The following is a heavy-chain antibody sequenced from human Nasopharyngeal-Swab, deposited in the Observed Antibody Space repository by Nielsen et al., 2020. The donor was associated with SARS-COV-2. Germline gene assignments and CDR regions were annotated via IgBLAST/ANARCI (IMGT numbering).Heavy chain of an antibody. CDR3: TQGGGSSSRYWRN. CDR2: IQKDGNEK. CDR1: GFSFSSSW. V-gene: IGHV3-7*01. D-gene: IGHD6-13*01. Sequence: GGSLRLPCTVSGFSFSSSWMTWVRQAPGKGLEWVANIQKDGNEKYYVDSVKGRFTISRDNAKNSLSLQMNSLRVEDTALYYCTQGGGSSSRYWRNWGRGTLVTVSA. J-gene: IGHJ1*01.